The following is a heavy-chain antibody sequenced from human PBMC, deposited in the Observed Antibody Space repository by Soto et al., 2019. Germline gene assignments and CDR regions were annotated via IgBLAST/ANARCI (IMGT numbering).Heavy chain of an antibody. D-gene: IGHD3-10*01. CDR3: ARDLAVGGFFDP. Sequence: SETLSLTCTVSGVSFTCYYCTWIRQPPGKGPEWIGYIYYSGITNYNPSLKSRVTMSVDTSKNQFSLKLTSVTAADTAVYYCARDLAVGGFFDPWGQGTLVTVSS. CDR1: GVSFTCYY. CDR2: IYYSGIT. J-gene: IGHJ5*02. V-gene: IGHV4-59*01.